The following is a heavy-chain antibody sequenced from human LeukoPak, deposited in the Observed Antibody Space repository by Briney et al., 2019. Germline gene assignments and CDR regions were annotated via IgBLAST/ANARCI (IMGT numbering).Heavy chain of an antibody. CDR1: GGTFSSYA. Sequence: SVKVSCKASGGTFSSYAISWVRQAPGQGLEWMGRIIPILGIANYAQKFQGRVTITADKSTSTAYMKLSSLRSEDTAVYYCARDLIRSISSGWYSWFDPWGQGTLVTVSS. CDR2: IIPILGIA. J-gene: IGHJ5*02. CDR3: ARDLIRSISSGWYSWFDP. V-gene: IGHV1-69*04. D-gene: IGHD6-19*01.